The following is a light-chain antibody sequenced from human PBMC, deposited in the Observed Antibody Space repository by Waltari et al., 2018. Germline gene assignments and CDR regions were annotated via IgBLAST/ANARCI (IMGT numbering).Light chain of an antibody. CDR2: DAS. CDR3: QQRSNWPGT. Sequence: EIVLTQSPATLSWSPGERATLSCRASQSVSSYLAWYQQKPGQAPRLLIYDASNRATGLPARFSGSGSGTDFTLTISSLEPEDFAVYYCQQRSNWPGTFGQGTKVEIK. CDR1: QSVSSY. V-gene: IGKV3-11*01. J-gene: IGKJ1*01.